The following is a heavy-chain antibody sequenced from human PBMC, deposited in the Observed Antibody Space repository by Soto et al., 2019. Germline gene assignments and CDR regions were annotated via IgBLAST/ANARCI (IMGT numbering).Heavy chain of an antibody. CDR3: AKGRGGYYYGMDV. Sequence: EVQLVESGGVVVQPGESLRLSCAASGLTFHDYTMHWVRQAPGKGLEWVSLFSWDGRSTFYADSVKGRFTISRDNSKNSLYLQMNSLSTEDTALYYCAKGRGGYYYGMDVWGQGTTVTVSS. D-gene: IGHD1-26*01. CDR1: GLTFHDYT. V-gene: IGHV3-43*01. J-gene: IGHJ6*02. CDR2: FSWDGRST.